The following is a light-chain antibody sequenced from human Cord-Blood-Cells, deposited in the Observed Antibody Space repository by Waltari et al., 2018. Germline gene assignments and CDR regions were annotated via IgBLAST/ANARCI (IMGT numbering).Light chain of an antibody. J-gene: IGKJ2*01. CDR3: QQYNNWPPYT. CDR2: GAS. CDR1: QSVSSN. Sequence: EIVMTQSPAPLSVSPGERAPLSCRASQSVSSNLAWYQQKPGQAPRPLIYGASTRATGIPARFSGSGSGTEFTLTISSLQSEDFAVYYCQQYNNWPPYTFGQGTKLEIK. V-gene: IGKV3-15*01.